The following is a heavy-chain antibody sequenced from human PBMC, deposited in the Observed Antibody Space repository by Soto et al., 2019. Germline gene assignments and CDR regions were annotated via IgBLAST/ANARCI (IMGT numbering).Heavy chain of an antibody. J-gene: IGHJ5*02. CDR1: GFTFSSYG. D-gene: IGHD2-21*02. CDR3: AKDRRGFTTADDP. Sequence: VGSLRLSCAASGFTFSSYGMHWVRQAPGKGLEWVAVIWYDGSNKYYADSVKGRFTISRDNSKNTLYLQMSSLRAEDTAVYYCAKDRRGFTTADDPWGQGTLVTV. CDR2: IWYDGSNK. V-gene: IGHV3-30*02.